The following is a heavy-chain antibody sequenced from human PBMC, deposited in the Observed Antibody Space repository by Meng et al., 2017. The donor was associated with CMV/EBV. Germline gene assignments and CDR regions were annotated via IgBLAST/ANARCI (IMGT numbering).Heavy chain of an antibody. D-gene: IGHD2-8*02. CDR3: ARLVQASGYFDY. CDR1: GFSITTTGMR. J-gene: IGHJ4*02. V-gene: IGHV2-70D*14. CDR2: IDWDDDK. Sequence: SGPTLVKPTQTLTLTCTFSGFSITTTGMRVCWIRQSPGKALEWLARIDWDDDKFYSTSLKTRLTISKDTSKNQVVLTVTNMAPVDTATYYCARLVQASGYFDYWGQGALVTVSS.